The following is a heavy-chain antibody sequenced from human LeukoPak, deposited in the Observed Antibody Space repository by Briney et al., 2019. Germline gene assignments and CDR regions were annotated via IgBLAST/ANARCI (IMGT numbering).Heavy chain of an antibody. Sequence: ASVMVSCKASGGTFSSYAISWVRQAPGQGLEWMGGIIPIFGTANYAQKFQGRVTITADESTSTAYMELSSLRSEDTAVYYCATPCYYDSSGSSLDYWGQGTLVTVSS. CDR2: IIPIFGTA. J-gene: IGHJ4*02. CDR1: GGTFSSYA. CDR3: ATPCYYDSSGSSLDY. V-gene: IGHV1-69*13. D-gene: IGHD3-22*01.